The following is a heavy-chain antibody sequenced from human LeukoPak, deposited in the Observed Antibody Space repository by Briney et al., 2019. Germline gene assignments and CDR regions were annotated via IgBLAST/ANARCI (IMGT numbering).Heavy chain of an antibody. J-gene: IGHJ4*02. Sequence: SETLSLTCAVYGGSFSGYYWSWIRQPPGKGLEWIGEINHGGSTNYNPSLKSRVTISVDMSKNHFSLKLSSVTAADTAVYYCARFRPVTTSFDYWGQGTLVTVSS. CDR2: INHGGST. CDR3: ARFRPVTTSFDY. V-gene: IGHV4-34*01. CDR1: GGSFSGYY. D-gene: IGHD4-17*01.